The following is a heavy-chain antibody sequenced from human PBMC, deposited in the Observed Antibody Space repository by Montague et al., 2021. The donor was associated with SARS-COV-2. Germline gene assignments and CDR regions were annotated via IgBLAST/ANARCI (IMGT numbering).Heavy chain of an antibody. CDR3: ARLTGSRVYYYHYGLDV. D-gene: IGHD1-20*01. CDR2: IDNSGST. CDR1: GDSIGESH. Sequence: SETLSLTCTVSGDSIGESHWSWIRQPPGKGLEWIGYIDNSGSTNXNPALESRVTLTVSASNNQFYLTLRSVTAADTAVYYCARLTGSRVYYYHYGLDVWGQGTTVTVSS. V-gene: IGHV4-4*09. J-gene: IGHJ6*02.